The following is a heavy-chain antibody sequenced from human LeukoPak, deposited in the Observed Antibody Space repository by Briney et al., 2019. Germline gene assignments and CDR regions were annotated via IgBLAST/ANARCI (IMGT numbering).Heavy chain of an antibody. CDR3: ARDATDYGDYEFDY. Sequence: SETLSLTCTVSGFSISSYYWSWLRQPPGKGLEWLGYIYYSGSTNYNPSLKSRVTISVDTSKNQFSLKLSSVTAADTAVYYCARDATDYGDYEFDYWGQGTLVTVSS. D-gene: IGHD4-17*01. V-gene: IGHV4-59*01. CDR1: GFSISSYY. J-gene: IGHJ4*02. CDR2: IYYSGST.